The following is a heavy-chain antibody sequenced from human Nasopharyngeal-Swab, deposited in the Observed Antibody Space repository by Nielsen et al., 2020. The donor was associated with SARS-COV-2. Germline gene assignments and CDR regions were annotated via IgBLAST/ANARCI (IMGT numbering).Heavy chain of an antibody. J-gene: IGHJ4*02. D-gene: IGHD6-19*01. CDR3: ARGGIVATLSGSSGWYRY. V-gene: IGHV4-34*01. Sequence: WIRQPPGKGLEWIGEINHSGSTNYNPSLKSRVTISVDTSKNQFSLRLSSVTAADTAVYYCARGGIVATLSGSSGWYRYWGQGTLVTVSS. CDR2: INHSGST.